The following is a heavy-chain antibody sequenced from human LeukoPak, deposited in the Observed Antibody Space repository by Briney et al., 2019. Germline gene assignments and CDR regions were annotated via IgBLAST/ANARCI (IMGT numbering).Heavy chain of an antibody. Sequence: SETLSLTCTVSGASISSYYWGWIRQPPGKGLEWIGSASDSGSTYYNPSLKSRVTISVDTSKNQFSLKLSSVTAADTALYYCARRITGTTSDSFDYWGQGTLVTVSS. V-gene: IGHV4-39*01. D-gene: IGHD1-20*01. J-gene: IGHJ4*02. CDR3: ARRITGTTSDSFDY. CDR1: GASISSYY. CDR2: ASDSGST.